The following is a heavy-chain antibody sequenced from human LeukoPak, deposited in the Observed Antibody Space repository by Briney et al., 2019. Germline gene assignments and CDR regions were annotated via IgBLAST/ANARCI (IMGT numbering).Heavy chain of an antibody. D-gene: IGHD6-19*01. Sequence: GGSLRLSCAASGFTFSNYWMHWVRQGPGKGLVWVSLINTDGSSTTYADSVKGRFTISRDNAMNTLYLQMNSLRVEDTAVYYCARVVYSSGWYYYYGMDVWGQGTTVTVSS. V-gene: IGHV3-74*01. CDR3: ARVVYSSGWYYYYGMDV. CDR1: GFTFSNYW. J-gene: IGHJ6*02. CDR2: INTDGSST.